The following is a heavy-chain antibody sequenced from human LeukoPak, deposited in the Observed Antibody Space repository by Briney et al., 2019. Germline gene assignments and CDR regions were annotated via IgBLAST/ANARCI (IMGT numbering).Heavy chain of an antibody. CDR2: IYYVGTT. V-gene: IGHV4-59*12. CDR3: AREGYGSGSSHFMDV. D-gene: IGHD3-10*01. Sequence: SETLSLTCTVSGVAITNYFWTWLRQAPGKGLEWIGYIYYVGTTNYNPSLKSRASMSVDMSKNQFSLNLTSVTAADTAVYYCAREGYGSGSSHFMDVWGTGTTVTVSS. CDR1: GVAITNYF. J-gene: IGHJ6*03.